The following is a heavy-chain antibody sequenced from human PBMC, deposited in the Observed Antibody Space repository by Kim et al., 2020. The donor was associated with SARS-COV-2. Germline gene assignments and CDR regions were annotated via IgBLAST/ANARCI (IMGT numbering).Heavy chain of an antibody. Sequence: GGSLRLSCAASGFTFSSYSMNWVRQAPGKGLEWVSYISSSSSTIYYADSVKGRFTISRDNAKNSLYLQMNSPRAEDTAVYYCARVLGAYYDILTGYSALGYYGMDVWGQGTTVTVSS. CDR1: GFTFSSYS. CDR3: ARVLGAYYDILTGYSALGYYGMDV. J-gene: IGHJ6*02. CDR2: ISSSSSTI. V-gene: IGHV3-48*01. D-gene: IGHD3-9*01.